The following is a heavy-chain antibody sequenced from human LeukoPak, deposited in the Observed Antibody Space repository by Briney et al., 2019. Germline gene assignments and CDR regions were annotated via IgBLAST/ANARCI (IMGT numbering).Heavy chain of an antibody. CDR3: ARYYCSGGSCLPVYNWLDP. V-gene: IGHV4-31*03. CDR2: IYYSGST. CDR1: GGSISSGGYY. D-gene: IGHD2-15*01. Sequence: SETLSLTCTVSGGSISSGGYYWSWIRQHPGKGLEWIGYIYYSGSTYYNPSLKSRVTISVDTSKNQFSLKLSSVTAADTAVYYCARYYCSGGSCLPVYNWLDPWGQGTLVTVSS. J-gene: IGHJ5*02.